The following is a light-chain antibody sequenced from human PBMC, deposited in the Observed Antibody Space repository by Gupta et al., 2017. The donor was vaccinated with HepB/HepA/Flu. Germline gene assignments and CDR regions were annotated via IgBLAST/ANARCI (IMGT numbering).Light chain of an antibody. CDR3: NSQDSSGNHRV. CDR1: SLRSYY. J-gene: IGLJ3*02. CDR2: GKN. V-gene: IGLV3-19*01. Sequence: SSELTQDPAVSVALGQTVRITCQGDSLRSYYASWYQQKPGQAPVLVMYGKNNRPSGIPDRFSGSSSGNTASLTITGAQAEDEADYYCNSQDSSGNHRVFGGGTKLTVL.